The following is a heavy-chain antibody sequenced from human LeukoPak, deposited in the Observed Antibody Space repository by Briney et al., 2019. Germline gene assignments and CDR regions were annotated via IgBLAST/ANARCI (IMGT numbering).Heavy chain of an antibody. Sequence: GGSLRLSCAASGFTFSSCAMHWVRQAPGKGLEWVAVISYDGSNKYYADSVKGRFTISRDNSKNTLYLQMDSLRAEDTAVYYCAREAGTRFDYWGQGTLVTVSS. CDR1: GFTFSSCA. J-gene: IGHJ4*02. CDR3: AREAGTRFDY. V-gene: IGHV3-30-3*01. D-gene: IGHD1-7*01. CDR2: ISYDGSNK.